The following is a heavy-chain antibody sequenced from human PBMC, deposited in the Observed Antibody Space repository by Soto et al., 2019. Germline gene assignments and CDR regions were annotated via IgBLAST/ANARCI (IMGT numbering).Heavy chain of an antibody. CDR1: GGSISSGDYF. CDR2: ISSIGST. CDR3: ARGLVIRPYYYHGMDV. J-gene: IGHJ6*02. V-gene: IGHV4-30-4*01. Sequence: PSETLSLTCTVSGGSISSGDYFCSWIRQSPGKGLEWIGYISSIGSTYYNPSLKSRVSVSRDTSKNQFSLKLSSVTTTDTAVYYCARGLVIRPYYYHGMDVWGQGTTVTVSS. D-gene: IGHD3-9*01.